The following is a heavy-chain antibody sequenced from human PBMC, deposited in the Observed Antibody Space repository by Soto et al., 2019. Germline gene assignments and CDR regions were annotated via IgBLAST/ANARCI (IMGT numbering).Heavy chain of an antibody. Sequence: EVQLVESGGGLVQPGGSLRLSCAASGFTFSSYWMSWVRQAPGKGLEWVANIKQDGSEKYYVDSVKGRFTISRDNAKNSLYLQMNSLRAEDTAVYYCARVGYCSSTSCYDTTMKSDYWGQGTLVTVSS. D-gene: IGHD2-2*01. CDR2: IKQDGSEK. V-gene: IGHV3-7*01. J-gene: IGHJ4*02. CDR3: ARVGYCSSTSCYDTTMKSDY. CDR1: GFTFSSYW.